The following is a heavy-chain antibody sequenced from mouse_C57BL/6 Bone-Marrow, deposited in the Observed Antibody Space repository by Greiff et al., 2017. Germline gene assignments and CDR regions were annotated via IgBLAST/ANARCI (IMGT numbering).Heavy chain of an antibody. J-gene: IGHJ3*01. CDR3: ARSEGLRRTAPWFAY. V-gene: IGHV1-81*01. CDR1: GYTFTSYG. Sequence: QVQLQQSGAELARPGASVKLSCKASGYTFTSYGISWVKQRTGQGLEWIGEIYPRSGNTYYNEKFKGKATLTADKSSSTAYMVLRSLTSEDSAVYFCARSEGLRRTAPWFAYGGQGTLVTVSA. D-gene: IGHD2-2*01. CDR2: IYPRSGNT.